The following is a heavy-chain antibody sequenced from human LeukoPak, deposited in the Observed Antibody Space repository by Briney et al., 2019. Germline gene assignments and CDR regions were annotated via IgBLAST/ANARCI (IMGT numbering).Heavy chain of an antibody. Sequence: PGRSLRLSCAASGFTFSSYAMHWARQAPGKGLEWVAVISYDGSNKYYADSVKGRFTISRDNSKNTLYLQMNSLRAEDTAVYYCAREGSGYCSSTSCYGLYFDYWGQGTLVTVSS. D-gene: IGHD2-2*01. CDR1: GFTFSSYA. J-gene: IGHJ4*02. V-gene: IGHV3-30-3*01. CDR2: ISYDGSNK. CDR3: AREGSGYCSSTSCYGLYFDY.